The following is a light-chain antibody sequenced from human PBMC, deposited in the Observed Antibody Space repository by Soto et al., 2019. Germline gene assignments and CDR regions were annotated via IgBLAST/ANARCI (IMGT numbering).Light chain of an antibody. J-gene: IGKJ4*01. V-gene: IGKV3-20*01. Sequence: EIVLTQSPGTLSLSPGERATLSCRASQSISNNYLAWYQHKPGQAPRLLIYGAFSGATGIPDRFSGSGSATDFTLTISRLEPEDFAVYYCEQYGGSPPTFGGGTKVEIK. CDR2: GAF. CDR3: EQYGGSPPT. CDR1: QSISNNY.